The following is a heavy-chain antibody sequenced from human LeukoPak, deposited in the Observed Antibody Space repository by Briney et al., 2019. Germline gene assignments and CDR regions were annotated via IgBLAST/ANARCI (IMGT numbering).Heavy chain of an antibody. V-gene: IGHV3-33*01. CDR3: ARGPGGVYSSPIH. D-gene: IGHD6-13*01. J-gene: IGHJ4*02. Sequence: PGGSLRLSCAASGFTFSTYGMHWVRQAPGKGLDWVAFIWYDGNEKHYADSAKGRFTISRDNAKNSLYLQMNSLRAEDTALYYCARGPGGVYSSPIHWGQGTLVTVSS. CDR1: GFTFSTYG. CDR2: IWYDGNEK.